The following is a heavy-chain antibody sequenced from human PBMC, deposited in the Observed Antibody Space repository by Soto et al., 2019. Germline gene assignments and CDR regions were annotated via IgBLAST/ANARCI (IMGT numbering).Heavy chain of an antibody. CDR3: ARSRRDGYNYSPY. CDR2: ISAYNGNT. J-gene: IGHJ4*02. V-gene: IGHV1-18*01. Sequence: QVQLVQSGAEVKKPGASVKVSCKASGYPFISYGISWVRQAPGQGLEWMGWISAYNGNTNYAQKLQGRVTVTTDTPTSTAYRELRSLRSDDTAVYYCARSRRDGYNYSPYWGQGTLVTVSS. CDR1: GYPFISYG. D-gene: IGHD5-12*01.